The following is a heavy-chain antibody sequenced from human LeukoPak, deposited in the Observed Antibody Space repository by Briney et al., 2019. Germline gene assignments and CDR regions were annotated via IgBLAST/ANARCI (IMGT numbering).Heavy chain of an antibody. J-gene: IGHJ5*02. CDR1: GGSISSYY. CDR2: IYYSGST. Sequence: ETSETLSLTCTVSGGSISSYYWSWIRQPPGKGLEWLGYIYYSGSTNYNPSLKSRVTISVDTSKNQFSLKLSSVTAADTAVYYCARSPSWYYYDSSGYPWFDPWGQGTLVTVSS. CDR3: ARSPSWYYYDSSGYPWFDP. D-gene: IGHD3-22*01. V-gene: IGHV4-59*01.